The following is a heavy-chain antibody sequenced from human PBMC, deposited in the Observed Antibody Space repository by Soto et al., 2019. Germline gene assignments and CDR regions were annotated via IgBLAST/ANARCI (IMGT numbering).Heavy chain of an antibody. Sequence: QVQLVQSGAEMRKPGASVTVSCRSSADSFNDYYIHWVRQAPGQGFEWMGWINPNGGVTKYAQECQGWVSMTRDTSIRTVYMQLSRLRSDDTAVYYSARESAEATATLDYYYFYMDVWGTGTTVTVSS. CDR1: ADSFNDYY. V-gene: IGHV1-2*04. J-gene: IGHJ6*03. CDR2: INPNGGVT. D-gene: IGHD5-12*01. CDR3: ARESAEATATLDYYYFYMDV.